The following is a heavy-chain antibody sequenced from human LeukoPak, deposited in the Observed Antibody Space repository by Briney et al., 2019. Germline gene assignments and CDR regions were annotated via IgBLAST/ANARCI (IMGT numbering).Heavy chain of an antibody. CDR3: ATNLATVVTPAYF. CDR1: GYTLTELS. J-gene: IGHJ4*02. CDR2: FDPEGGET. Sequence: ASVKVSCKVSGYTLTELSMHWVRQAPGKGLEWMGGFDPEGGETIYAQNFQGRVTMTEDTSTDTAYMELSSLRSEDTAVYYCATNLATVVTPAYFWGQGTLVTVSS. V-gene: IGHV1-24*01. D-gene: IGHD4-23*01.